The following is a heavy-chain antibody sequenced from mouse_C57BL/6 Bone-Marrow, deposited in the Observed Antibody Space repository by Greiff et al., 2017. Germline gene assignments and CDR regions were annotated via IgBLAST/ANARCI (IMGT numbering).Heavy chain of an antibody. J-gene: IGHJ4*01. CDR3: ARLNCRLRRGGYYAMDY. Sequence: QVQLQQSGPELARPGASVKLSCKASGYTFTSYGISWVKQRTGQGLEWIGEIYPRSGNTYYNEKFKGKATLTADKSSSTAYMELRSLTSEDSAVYFCARLNCRLRRGGYYAMDYWGQGTSVTVSS. CDR1: GYTFTSYG. D-gene: IGHD2-12*01. CDR2: IYPRSGNT. V-gene: IGHV1-81*01.